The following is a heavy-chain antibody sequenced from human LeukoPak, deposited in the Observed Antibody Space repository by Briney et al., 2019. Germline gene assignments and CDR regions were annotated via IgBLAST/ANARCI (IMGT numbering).Heavy chain of an antibody. Sequence: GGSLRLSCAASGFTFSNYDMHWVRQAPGKGLEWVAFIRYDRSNKYYVDSVKGRFTISRDNSRNILYLQMNSLTAEDTAVYYWAKNRVCRNYADAFEIWGQGTIV. D-gene: IGHD5/OR15-5a*01. CDR3: AKNRVCRNYADAFEI. J-gene: IGHJ3*02. CDR1: GFTFSNYD. V-gene: IGHV3-30*02. CDR2: IRYDRSNK.